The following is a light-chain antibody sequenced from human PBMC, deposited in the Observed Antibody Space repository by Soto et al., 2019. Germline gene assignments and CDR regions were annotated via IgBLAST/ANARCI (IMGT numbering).Light chain of an antibody. J-gene: IGLJ2*01. CDR2: YKSDSDK. Sequence: QAVVTQPSSLSASPGASASLTCTLRSGINVGTYRIYWYQQKPGSPPQYLLRYKSDSDKQQGSGVPSRFSGSKDASANAGILLISGLQSEDEADYYCMIWHSSVLVFGGGTKLTVL. CDR1: SGINVGTYR. CDR3: MIWHSSVLV. V-gene: IGLV5-45*02.